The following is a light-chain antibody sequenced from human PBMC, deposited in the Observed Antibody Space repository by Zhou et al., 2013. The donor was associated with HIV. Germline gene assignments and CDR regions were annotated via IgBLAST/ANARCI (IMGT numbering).Light chain of an antibody. J-gene: IGKJ2*01. Sequence: EIVMTQFPATVSVFPGDRATLSCRASQGLNGDLAWYQQKPGQTPRLIIYTASTRATDTPARFSGSGSGTEFTLTISSLQPEDFATYYCQQLNSYPYTFGQGTKLEIK. CDR1: QGLNGD. CDR3: QQLNSYPYT. CDR2: TAS. V-gene: IGKV3-15*01.